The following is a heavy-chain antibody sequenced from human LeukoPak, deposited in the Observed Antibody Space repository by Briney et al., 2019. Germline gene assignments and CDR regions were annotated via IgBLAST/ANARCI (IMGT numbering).Heavy chain of an antibody. J-gene: IGHJ3*02. CDR1: GYSFTSYW. CDR2: IYPGDSDT. Sequence: PGESLKISCKGSGYSFTSYWIGWVRQMPGKGLEWIGIIYPGDSDTRYSPSFQGQVTISADKSISTAYLQWSSLKASDTAMYYCATIFSYDSSLGAFDIWGQGTMVTVSS. V-gene: IGHV5-51*01. D-gene: IGHD3-22*01. CDR3: ATIFSYDSSLGAFDI.